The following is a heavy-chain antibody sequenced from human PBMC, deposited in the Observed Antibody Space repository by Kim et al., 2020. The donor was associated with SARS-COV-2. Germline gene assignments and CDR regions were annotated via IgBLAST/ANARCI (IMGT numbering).Heavy chain of an antibody. CDR1: VYTFTSYG. CDR3: ARGVWFGELLVNYYGMDV. D-gene: IGHD3-10*01. Sequence: ASVKVSCKASVYTFTSYGISGVRQAPGQGLEWMGWISADNGNTNYAQKLQGTVTMTTDTSTSTAYMELSSPRSDDTAVYYCARGVWFGELLVNYYGMDVWGQGTTVTVSS. V-gene: IGHV1-18*01. CDR2: ISADNGNT. J-gene: IGHJ6*02.